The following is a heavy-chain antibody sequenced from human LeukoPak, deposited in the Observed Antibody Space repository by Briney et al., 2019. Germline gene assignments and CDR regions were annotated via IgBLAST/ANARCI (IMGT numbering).Heavy chain of an antibody. D-gene: IGHD4/OR15-4a*01. CDR1: GGSISPYY. Sequence: SETLSLTCTVSGGSISPYYWSWIRQPPGKGLEWIGYIYYSGNTNYNPSLKSRAAISVDTSKKQFSLNLSSVTAADTAVYYCARRSMVRTVGYYYGMDVWGQGTTVTVSS. J-gene: IGHJ6*02. CDR2: IYYSGNT. CDR3: ARRSMVRTVGYYYGMDV. V-gene: IGHV4-59*08.